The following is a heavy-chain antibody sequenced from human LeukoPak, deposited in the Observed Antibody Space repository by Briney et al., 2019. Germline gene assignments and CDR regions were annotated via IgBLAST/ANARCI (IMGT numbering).Heavy chain of an antibody. CDR1: GDSVSSSNAA. Sequence: SQTLSLTCVISGDSVSSSNAAWNWIRQSPSRGLEWLGRTYYRSKWYNDYTVSVKSRITINPDTSKNQFSLQLNSVTPEDTAVYYCARRGYGSGPSYYYGMDVWGQGTTVTVSS. V-gene: IGHV6-1*01. CDR3: ARRGYGSGPSYYYGMDV. J-gene: IGHJ6*02. D-gene: IGHD3-10*01. CDR2: TYYRSKWYN.